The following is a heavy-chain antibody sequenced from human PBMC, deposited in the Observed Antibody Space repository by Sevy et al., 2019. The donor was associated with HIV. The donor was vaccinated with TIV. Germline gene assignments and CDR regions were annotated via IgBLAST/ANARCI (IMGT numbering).Heavy chain of an antibody. D-gene: IGHD6-13*01. Sequence: ASVKVSCKASGGTFSSYAISWVRQAPGQGLEWMGGIIPIFGTANYAQKFQGRVTITADESTSTAYMELSSLGSEDTAVYYCARGREAAAPQYYFDYWGQGTLVTVSS. CDR3: ARGREAAAPQYYFDY. CDR1: GGTFSSYA. J-gene: IGHJ4*02. V-gene: IGHV1-69*13. CDR2: IIPIFGTA.